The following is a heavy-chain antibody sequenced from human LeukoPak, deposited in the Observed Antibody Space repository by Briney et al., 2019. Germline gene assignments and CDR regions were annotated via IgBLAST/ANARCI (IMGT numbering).Heavy chain of an antibody. CDR3: ARDWGHYGSGTYWNPYNWFDP. Sequence: ASVKVSCKASGYTFTGYYMHWVRQAPGQGLEWMGWINPNSGGTNYAQKFQGRVTMTRDTSISTAYMELSRLRSDDTAVYYCARDWGHYGSGTYWNPYNWFDPWGQGTLVTVSS. CDR2: INPNSGGT. J-gene: IGHJ5*02. CDR1: GYTFTGYY. V-gene: IGHV1-2*02. D-gene: IGHD3-10*01.